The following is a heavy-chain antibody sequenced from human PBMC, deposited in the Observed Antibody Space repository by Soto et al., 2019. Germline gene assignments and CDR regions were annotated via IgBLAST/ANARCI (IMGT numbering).Heavy chain of an antibody. Sequence: PSQTLSLTCAVSGDSVSSNSAAWNWIRQPPSRGLEWLGRTYYRSKWYSYYAESVKGRITINADTSKNQFSLHLNSVTPQDTAVYYCARGPSPLAYWGRGTVVTVS. V-gene: IGHV6-1*01. CDR3: ARGPSPLAY. J-gene: IGHJ4*02. CDR1: GDSVSSNSAA. CDR2: TYYRSKWYS. D-gene: IGHD6-6*01.